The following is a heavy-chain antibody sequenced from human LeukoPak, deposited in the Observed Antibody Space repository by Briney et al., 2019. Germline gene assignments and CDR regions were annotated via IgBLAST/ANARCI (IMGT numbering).Heavy chain of an antibody. CDR1: GFTFSSYA. J-gene: IGHJ5*02. CDR2: ISGSGGST. Sequence: GGSLRLSCAASGFTFSSYAMSWVRQAPGKGLEWVSAISGSGGSTYYADSVKGRFTISRDNSKNTLYLQMNSLRAEGTAVYYCAKGSRCSGGSCYSKGRWFDPWGQGTLVTVSS. V-gene: IGHV3-23*01. D-gene: IGHD2-15*01. CDR3: AKGSRCSGGSCYSKGRWFDP.